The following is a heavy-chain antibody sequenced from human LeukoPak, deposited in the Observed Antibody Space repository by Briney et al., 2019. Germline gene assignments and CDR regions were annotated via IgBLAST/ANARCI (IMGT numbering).Heavy chain of an antibody. CDR2: IKQDGSEK. V-gene: IGHV3-7*01. CDR3: AKDPYFHDFGVVKPGYFDY. CDR1: GFTFSSYW. Sequence: GGSLRLSCAASGFTFSSYWMSWVRQAPGKGLEWVANIKQDGSEKYYVDSVKGRFTISRDNAKNSLYLQMNSLRAEDTAVYYCAKDPYFHDFGVVKPGYFDYWGQGTLVTVSS. J-gene: IGHJ4*02. D-gene: IGHD3-3*01.